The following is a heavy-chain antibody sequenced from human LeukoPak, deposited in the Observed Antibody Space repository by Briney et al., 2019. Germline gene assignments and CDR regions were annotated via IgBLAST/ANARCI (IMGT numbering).Heavy chain of an antibody. D-gene: IGHD2-15*01. J-gene: IGHJ4*02. Sequence: PSQTLSLTCAVSGDSVSSNSAAWHWIRQSPSRGLEWLGRTYYRSKAYNDYAVSVKSRITTNPETSKNQFSLQLNSVTPEDTAVYYCARQAVVVVAATSFDYWGQGTLVTVSS. CDR2: TYYRSKAYN. CDR1: GDSVSSNSAA. CDR3: ARQAVVVVAATSFDY. V-gene: IGHV6-1*01.